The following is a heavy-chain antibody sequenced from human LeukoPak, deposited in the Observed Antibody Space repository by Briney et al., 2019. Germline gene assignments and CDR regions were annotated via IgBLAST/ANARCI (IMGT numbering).Heavy chain of an antibody. Sequence: ASVKVSCKASGYIFTGYYMHWVRQAPGQGLEWMGWINPNSGGADYAQKFQGRVTMTRDTSISTAYMALSRLRSDDTAVYYCARIAEAVAVAGTTPRQNWFDPWGQGTLVTVSS. J-gene: IGHJ5*02. V-gene: IGHV1-2*02. D-gene: IGHD6-19*01. CDR3: ARIAEAVAVAGTTPRQNWFDP. CDR1: GYIFTGYY. CDR2: INPNSGGA.